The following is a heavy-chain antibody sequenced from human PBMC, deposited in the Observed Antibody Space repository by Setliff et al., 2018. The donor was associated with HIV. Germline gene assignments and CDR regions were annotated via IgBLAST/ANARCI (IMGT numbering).Heavy chain of an antibody. D-gene: IGHD2-15*01. CDR3: AKDRGCSV. CDR2: ISGSGGFT. CDR1: GFTFSAST. J-gene: IGHJ4*02. V-gene: IGHV3-23*01. Sequence: PGESLKISCAASGFTFSASTMHWVRQASGKGLEWVSAISGSGGFTSYADSVKGRFTISRHNSKNTLYLHMNSLRAEDTDVYYCAKDRGCSVWGQGTLVTVSS.